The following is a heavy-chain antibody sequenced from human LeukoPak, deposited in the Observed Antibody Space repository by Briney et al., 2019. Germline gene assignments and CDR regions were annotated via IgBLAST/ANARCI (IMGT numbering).Heavy chain of an antibody. CDR2: ISSSSSYI. V-gene: IGHV3-21*01. CDR1: GFTFSSYS. Sequence: GGSLRLSCAASGFTFSSYSMNWVRQAPGKGLEWVSSISSSSSYIYYADSVKGRFTISRDNSKNTLYLQMNSLRAEDTAVYYCASTYSGSLYYFDYWGQGTLVTVSS. CDR3: ASTYSGSLYYFDY. D-gene: IGHD1-26*01. J-gene: IGHJ4*02.